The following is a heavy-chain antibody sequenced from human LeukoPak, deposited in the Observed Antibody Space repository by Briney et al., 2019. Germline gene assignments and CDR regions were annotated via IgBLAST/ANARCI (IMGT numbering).Heavy chain of an antibody. J-gene: IGHJ6*03. CDR3: AKDDSPFSDYMDV. CDR1: GFTLRSYV. CDR2: ISGSGDST. D-gene: IGHD3-10*01. V-gene: IGHV3-23*01. Sequence: GGSLRLSCVASGFTLRSYVMNWVRQTPGKGLEWVSSISGSGDSTFYADSVKGRFTISRDNSKNTLYLQMNSLRPDDTAVYYCAKDDSPFSDYMDVWGKGTTVTISS.